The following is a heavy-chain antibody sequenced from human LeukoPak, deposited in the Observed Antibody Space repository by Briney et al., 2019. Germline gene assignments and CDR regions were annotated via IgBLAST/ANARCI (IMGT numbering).Heavy chain of an antibody. V-gene: IGHV4-4*07. J-gene: IGHJ4*02. D-gene: IGHD3-16*01. Sequence: PSETLSLTCTVSGISINPYYWTWIRQPAGKGLEWIGRIISTTGSANYNPSLKSRVTISVDTSKNQFSLELTSVTAAATAVYYCMKDGPSWGLLWGLGTLVTASS. CDR2: IISTTGSA. CDR3: MKDGPSWGLL. CDR1: GISINPYY.